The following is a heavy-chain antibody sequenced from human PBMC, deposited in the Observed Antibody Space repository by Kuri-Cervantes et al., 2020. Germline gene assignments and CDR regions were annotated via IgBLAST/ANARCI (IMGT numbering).Heavy chain of an antibody. V-gene: IGHV1-45*02. CDR3: ARDLSGSGWRGENFDH. CDR1: GYTFTYRY. J-gene: IGHJ4*02. D-gene: IGHD6-19*01. Sequence: SVKVSCKASGYTFTYRYLHWVRQAPGQALEWMGWITPFNGNTNYAQKFQDRVTITRDRSMSTAYMELSSLRSEDTAMYYCARDLSGSGWRGENFDHWGQGTLVTVSS. CDR2: ITPFNGNT.